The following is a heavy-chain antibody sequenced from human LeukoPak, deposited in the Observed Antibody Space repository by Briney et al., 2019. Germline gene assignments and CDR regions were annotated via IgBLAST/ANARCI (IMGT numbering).Heavy chain of an antibody. Sequence: PETPSLTCTVSGGSISSYYWSWIRQPPGKGLEWIGYIYYSGSTNYNPSLKSRVTISVDTSKNQFSLKLSSVTAADTAVYYCASARSRHDAFDIWGQGTMVTVSS. CDR3: ASARSRHDAFDI. J-gene: IGHJ3*02. CDR2: IYYSGST. V-gene: IGHV4-59*01. CDR1: GGSISSYY.